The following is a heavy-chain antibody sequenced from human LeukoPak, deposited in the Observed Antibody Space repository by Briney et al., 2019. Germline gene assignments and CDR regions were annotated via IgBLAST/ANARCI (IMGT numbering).Heavy chain of an antibody. CDR1: GFTFSSYA. D-gene: IGHD1-26*01. CDR3: AKYSVAVGASNWFDP. Sequence: PGGSLRLSCAASGFTFSSYAMSWVRQAPGKGLEWVSAISGSGGSTYYADSVKGRFTISRDNSKNTLYLQMNSLRAEDTAVYYCAKYSVAVGASNWFDPWGRGTLVTVSS. J-gene: IGHJ5*02. CDR2: ISGSGGST. V-gene: IGHV3-23*01.